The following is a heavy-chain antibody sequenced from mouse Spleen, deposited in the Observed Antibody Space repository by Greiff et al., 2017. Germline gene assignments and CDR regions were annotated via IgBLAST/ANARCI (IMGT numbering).Heavy chain of an antibody. V-gene: IGHV5-17*02. J-gene: IGHJ2*01. CDR2: ISSGSSTI. CDR3: ARSPGTVPFDY. Sequence: EVKLVESGGGLVQPGGSRKLSCAASGFTFSSFGMHWVRQAPEKGLEWVAYISSGSSTIYYADTVKGRFTISRDNPKNTLFLQMTSLRSEDTAMYYCARSPGTVPFDYWGQGTTLTVSS. CDR1: GFTFSSFG. D-gene: IGHD4-1*01.